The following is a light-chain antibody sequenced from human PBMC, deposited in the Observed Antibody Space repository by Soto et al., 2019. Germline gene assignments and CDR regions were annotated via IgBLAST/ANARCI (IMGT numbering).Light chain of an antibody. J-gene: IGLJ3*02. V-gene: IGLV4-60*02. CDR3: ETWYSNTYKV. CDR1: SGHNTYI. Sequence: QSVLTQSSSASASLGSSVKLTCILSSGHNTYIIAWHQQQPGKAPRFLMTLDRSGSYNRGSGVPDRFSGSSSGADRYLTISNLQFEDEGDYYCETWYSNTYKVFGGGTKVTVL. CDR2: LDRSGSY.